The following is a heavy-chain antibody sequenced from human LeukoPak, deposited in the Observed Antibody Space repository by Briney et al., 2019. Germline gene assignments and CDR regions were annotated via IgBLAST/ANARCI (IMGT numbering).Heavy chain of an antibody. V-gene: IGHV3-23*01. CDR3: ANSVNDLFDY. D-gene: IGHD1-1*01. J-gene: IGHJ4*01. CDR2: ISGSGGST. Sequence: GGSLRLSCAASGFTFISYAMSWVRQAPGKGLEWVSAISGSGGSTYYPDSVKGRLTISRDNSKNTLYLQMNSLRAEGTAVYYCANSVNDLFDYWGHGTLVTASS. CDR1: GFTFISYA.